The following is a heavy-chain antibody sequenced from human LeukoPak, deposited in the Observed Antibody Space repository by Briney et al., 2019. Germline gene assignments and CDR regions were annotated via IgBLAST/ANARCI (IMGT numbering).Heavy chain of an antibody. CDR1: GFTFSSYA. Sequence: GRSLRLSCAASGFTFSSYAMHWVRQAPVKGLEWVAVISYDGSNKYYADSVKGRFTISRDNSKNTLYLQMNSLRAEDTAVYYCARGGGYSGYDYDYWGQGTLVTVSS. D-gene: IGHD5-12*01. V-gene: IGHV3-30-3*01. CDR2: ISYDGSNK. CDR3: ARGGGYSGYDYDY. J-gene: IGHJ4*02.